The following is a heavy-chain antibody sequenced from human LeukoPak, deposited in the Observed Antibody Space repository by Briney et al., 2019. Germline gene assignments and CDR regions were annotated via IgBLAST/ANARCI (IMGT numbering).Heavy chain of an antibody. D-gene: IGHD1-26*01. CDR2: ISIYNGHT. V-gene: IGHV1-18*01. CDR1: AYTFSSYG. Sequence: ASVKVSCKASAYTFSSYGISWLRQAPGQGLEWMGWISIYNGHTNYAQKFQGRVTMTTDTSTSTAYMELRSLRFDDTAVYYCARGGRWELPRPYAFDVWGQGTMVTVSS. J-gene: IGHJ3*01. CDR3: ARGGRWELPRPYAFDV.